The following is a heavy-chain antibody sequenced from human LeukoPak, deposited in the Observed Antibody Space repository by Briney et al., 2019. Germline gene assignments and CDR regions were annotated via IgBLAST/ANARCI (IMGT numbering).Heavy chain of an antibody. J-gene: IGHJ4*02. Sequence: GRSLRLSCAASGFTFSSYGMHWVRQAPGKGLEWVAVIWYDGSNKYYADSVKGRFTISRDNSKNTLYLQMNSLRAEDTAVYYCASLMWDGSGSYSSASTSLVKIHDDYWGQGTLVTVSS. V-gene: IGHV3-33*01. CDR1: GFTFSSYG. CDR3: ASLMWDGSGSYSSASTSLVKIHDDY. D-gene: IGHD3-10*01. CDR2: IWYDGSNK.